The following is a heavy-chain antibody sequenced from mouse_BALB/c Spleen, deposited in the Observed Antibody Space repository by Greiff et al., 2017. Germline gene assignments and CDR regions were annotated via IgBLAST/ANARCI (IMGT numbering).Heavy chain of an antibody. J-gene: IGHJ4*01. CDR2: ISSGGSYT. CDR3: ARPMLLHYYGSSYDAMDY. Sequence: DVHLVESGGDLVKPGGSLKLSCAASGFTFSSYGMSWVRQTPDKRLEWVATISSGGSYTYYPDSVKGRFTISRDNAKNTLYLQMSSLKSEDTAMYYCARPMLLHYYGSSYDAMDYWGQGTSVTVSS. CDR1: GFTFSSYG. D-gene: IGHD1-1*01. V-gene: IGHV5-6*01.